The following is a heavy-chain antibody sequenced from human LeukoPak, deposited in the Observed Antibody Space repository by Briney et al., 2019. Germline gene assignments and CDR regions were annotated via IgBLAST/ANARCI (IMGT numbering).Heavy chain of an antibody. CDR1: GYTFTGYY. J-gene: IGHJ4*02. D-gene: IGHD3-22*01. V-gene: IGHV1-2*02. Sequence: ASVKVSCKASGYTFTGYYMHWVRQAPGQGLEWMGWINPNSGGTNYAQKFQGRVTMTRDTSISTAYMELSRLRSDDTAVYYCARADEYDSSGYDYWGQGTLVTVSS. CDR2: INPNSGGT. CDR3: ARADEYDSSGYDY.